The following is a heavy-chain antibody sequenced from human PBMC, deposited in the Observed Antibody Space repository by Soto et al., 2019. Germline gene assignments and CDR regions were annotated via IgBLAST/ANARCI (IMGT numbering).Heavy chain of an antibody. D-gene: IGHD6-13*01. CDR3: ARELGAEVAAGFDP. V-gene: IGHV3-23*01. J-gene: IGHJ5*02. Sequence: LRLSCAASGFTFSSYAMSWVRQAPGKGLEWVSGISGSGGRTYYADSVKGRFTISRDNSKHTLYLQMNSLRAEDTAVYYCARELGAEVAAGFDPWGQGTLVTVSS. CDR2: ISGSGGRT. CDR1: GFTFSSYA.